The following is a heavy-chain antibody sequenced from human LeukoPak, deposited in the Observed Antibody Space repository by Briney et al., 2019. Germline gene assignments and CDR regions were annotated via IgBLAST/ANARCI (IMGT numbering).Heavy chain of an antibody. Sequence: SETPSLTCTVSGGSISSGGFYWNWIRQHPGEGLEWIGYISSTGSAAYNPSLKSRVTISMDTSRNQFSLKLSSVTAADTAVYYCAVGLLQSQNWFDPWGQGTLVTVSS. CDR1: GGSISSGGFY. V-gene: IGHV4-31*03. CDR2: ISSTGSA. J-gene: IGHJ5*02. CDR3: AVGLLQSQNWFDP. D-gene: IGHD1-26*01.